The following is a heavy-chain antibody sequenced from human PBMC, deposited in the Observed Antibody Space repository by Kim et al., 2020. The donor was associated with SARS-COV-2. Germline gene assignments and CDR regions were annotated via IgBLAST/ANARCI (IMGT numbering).Heavy chain of an antibody. CDR1: GFTFDDYA. D-gene: IGHD3-16*01. CDR2: ISGDGGST. CDR3: AKPPRGSPRGSGIDY. J-gene: IGHJ4*02. V-gene: IGHV3-43*02. Sequence: GGSLRLSCAASGFTFDDYAMHWVRQAPGKGLEWVSLISGDGGSTYYADSVKGRFTISRDNSKNSLYLQRNSLRTEDTALYYCAKPPRGSPRGSGIDYWGQGTLVTVSS.